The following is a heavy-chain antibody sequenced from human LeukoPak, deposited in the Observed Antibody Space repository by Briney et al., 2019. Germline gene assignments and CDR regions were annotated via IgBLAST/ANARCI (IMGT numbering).Heavy chain of an antibody. CDR1: GGTFSSYA. Sequence: ASVKVSCKASGGTFSSYAISWVRQAPGQGLEWMAGIIPIFGTANYAQKFQGRVTITADESTSTAYMELSSLRSEDTAVYYCARPRGYSYGLVQALPFDYWGQGTLVTVSS. J-gene: IGHJ4*02. CDR2: IIPIFGTA. V-gene: IGHV1-69*01. CDR3: ARPRGYSYGLVQALPFDY. D-gene: IGHD5-18*01.